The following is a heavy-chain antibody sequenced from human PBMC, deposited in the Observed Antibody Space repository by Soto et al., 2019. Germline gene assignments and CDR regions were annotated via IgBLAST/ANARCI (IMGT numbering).Heavy chain of an antibody. J-gene: IGHJ5*02. V-gene: IGHV3-30-3*01. CDR3: ARMTTEKWGWFDP. CDR1: GFTFSSYA. CDR2: ISYDGSNK. Sequence: QVQLVESGGGVVQPGRSLRLSCAASGFTFSSYAMHWVRQAPGKGLEWVAVISYDGSNKYYAASVKGRFTISRDNSKNTLYLQMNSLRAEDTAVYYCARMTTEKWGWFDPWGQGTLVTVSS. D-gene: IGHD4-17*01.